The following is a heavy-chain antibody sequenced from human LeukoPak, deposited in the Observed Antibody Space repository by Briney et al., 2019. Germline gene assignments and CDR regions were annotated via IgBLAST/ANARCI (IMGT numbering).Heavy chain of an antibody. CDR3: AKDGYVSWAYQLSHFDY. Sequence: GGSLRLSCAASAFTFSSYTMSWLRQAPGKGLEWVSAISNSGGSTYYTDSVKGRFTISRDNSTNTFYQKMNSLRAEDTAVYYCAKDGYVSWAYQLSHFDYWDQGTLVTVSA. CDR2: ISNSGGST. V-gene: IGHV3-23*01. CDR1: AFTFSSYT. J-gene: IGHJ4*02. D-gene: IGHD2-2*03.